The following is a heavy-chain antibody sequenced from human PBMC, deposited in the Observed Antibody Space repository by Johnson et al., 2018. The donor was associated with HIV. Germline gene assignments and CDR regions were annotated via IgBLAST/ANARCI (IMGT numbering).Heavy chain of an antibody. J-gene: IGHJ3*02. D-gene: IGHD3-9*01. V-gene: IGHV3-30-3*01. CDR3: ARDYDIPRDDAFVI. CDR2: ISDDGSNK. Sequence: QVQLVECGGGLLQPGGSLRLSCAASGFTFSSHAMLWVLQAPGTGLERVAVISDDGSNKYYADSVKGRFTISRDNSKNTLYLQMNSLRVEDTDVYYCARDYDIPRDDAFVIWGQGTMVTVSS. CDR1: GFTFSSHA.